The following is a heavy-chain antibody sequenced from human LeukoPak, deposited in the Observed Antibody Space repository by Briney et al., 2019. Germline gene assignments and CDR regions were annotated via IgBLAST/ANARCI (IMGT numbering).Heavy chain of an antibody. V-gene: IGHV4-38-2*02. CDR1: GYSISSGYY. CDR3: ARDSVAGNYYYYYMDV. D-gene: IGHD6-19*01. Sequence: SETLSLTCTVSGYSISSGYYWGWIRQPPGKGLEWIGSIYHSGSTYYNPSLKSRVTISVDTSKNQFSLKLSSVTAADTAVYYCARDSVAGNYYYYYMDVWGKGTTATVSS. J-gene: IGHJ6*03. CDR2: IYHSGST.